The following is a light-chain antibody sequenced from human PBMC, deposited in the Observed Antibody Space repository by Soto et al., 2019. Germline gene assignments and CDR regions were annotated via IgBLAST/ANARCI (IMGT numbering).Light chain of an antibody. V-gene: IGKV1-39*01. CDR2: AAS. Sequence: IQMTQSPSSLSASIGDTVTITFRASQTIDRYLNWFQQKSGQAPKLLMNAASTLRSGVPSRFSASGSGTDFTLTISSLQPEDYATYYCQQSYNAPFNFGPGTKVDI. CDR1: QTIDRY. CDR3: QQSYNAPFN. J-gene: IGKJ3*01.